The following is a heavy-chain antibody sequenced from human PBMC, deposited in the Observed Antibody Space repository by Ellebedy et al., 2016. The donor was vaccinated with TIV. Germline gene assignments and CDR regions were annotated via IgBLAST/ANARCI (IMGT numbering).Heavy chain of an antibody. Sequence: AASVKVSCKASGYTFTSYGISWVRQAPGQGLEWMGWISAYNGNTNYAQKLQGRVTMTTDTSTSTAYMELRSLRSDDTAVYYCARVPSPPLLWFGELGAYYFDYWGQGTLVTVSS. J-gene: IGHJ4*02. V-gene: IGHV1-18*04. D-gene: IGHD3-10*01. CDR3: ARVPSPPLLWFGELGAYYFDY. CDR1: GYTFTSYG. CDR2: ISAYNGNT.